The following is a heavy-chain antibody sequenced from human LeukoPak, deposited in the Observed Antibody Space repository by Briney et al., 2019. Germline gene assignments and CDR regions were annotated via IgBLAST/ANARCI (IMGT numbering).Heavy chain of an antibody. J-gene: IGHJ4*02. D-gene: IGHD3-3*01. V-gene: IGHV4-59*08. CDR2: IYYSGST. CDR1: GGSISSYY. Sequence: SETLSLTCTVSGGSISSYYWSWIRQPPGKGLEWIGYIYYSGSTNYNPSLKSRVTISVDTSKNQFSLRLSSVTAADTAVYYCARHADYYDFWSGYYYFDYWGQGTLVTVSS. CDR3: ARHADYYDFWSGYYYFDY.